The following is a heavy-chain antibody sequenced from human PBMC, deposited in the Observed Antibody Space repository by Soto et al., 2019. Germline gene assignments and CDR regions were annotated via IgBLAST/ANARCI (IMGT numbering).Heavy chain of an antibody. CDR2: ISVSSDYI. CDR1: GFTFNTYS. CDR3: ARDFVQVVGNFYSTFDY. J-gene: IGHJ4*02. V-gene: IGHV3-21*01. D-gene: IGHD2-2*01. Sequence: PGGSLRLSCVASGFTFNTYSMNWVRQAPGKGLEWVASISVSSDYIHYADSVKGRFTISRDNAKNSLYLQMNSLRAEDTAVYYCARDFVQVVGNFYSTFDYWGQGTLVTVSS.